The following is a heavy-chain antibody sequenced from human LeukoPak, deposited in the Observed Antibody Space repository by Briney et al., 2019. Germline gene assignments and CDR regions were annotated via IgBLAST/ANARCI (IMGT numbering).Heavy chain of an antibody. J-gene: IGHJ4*02. D-gene: IGHD4-17*01. CDR2: ITTGATFI. V-gene: IGHV3-21*01. CDR1: GFTFSNYN. Sequence: GGTLRLSCAPSGFTFSNYNMIWVRQAPGKGLESGSSITTGATFIYYADSVDGRFTISRDNAKTSLYLHMNSLRAEDTAVYYCARDYGDYGLGDWGQGTLVTVSS. CDR3: ARDYGDYGLGD.